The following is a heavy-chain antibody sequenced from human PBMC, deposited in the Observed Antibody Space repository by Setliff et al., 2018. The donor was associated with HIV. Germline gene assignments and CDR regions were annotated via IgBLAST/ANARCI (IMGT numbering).Heavy chain of an antibody. V-gene: IGHV4-34*01. J-gene: IGHJ4*02. CDR1: GFTFSYSW. D-gene: IGHD5-12*01. Sequence: GSLRLSCAASGFTFSYSWMNWVRQPPRKGLEWIGEINHSGDTNYNPSLKSRVTISVDTSKNQFSLNLNSVTAADTAVYYCARLGAEDFSDYDWVDYWGQGTLVTVSS. CDR2: INHSGDT. CDR3: ARLGAEDFSDYDWVDY.